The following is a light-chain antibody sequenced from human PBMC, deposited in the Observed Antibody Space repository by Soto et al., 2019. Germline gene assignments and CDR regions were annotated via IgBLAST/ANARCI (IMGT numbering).Light chain of an antibody. CDR1: QSISSY. J-gene: IGKJ2*01. CDR2: TAS. V-gene: IGKV1-39*01. Sequence: DIQMTQSPSSLSASVGDRVSITCRASQSISSYLNWYQQKPGKAPKLLIYTASSLRNGVPSRFSGSGSGTDFTLTISSLQPEDFTTYYCQQSYSIPYTFGQGTRLEIK. CDR3: QQSYSIPYT.